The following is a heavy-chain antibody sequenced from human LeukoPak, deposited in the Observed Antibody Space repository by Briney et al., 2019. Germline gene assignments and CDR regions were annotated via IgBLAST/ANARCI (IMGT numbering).Heavy chain of an antibody. J-gene: IGHJ4*02. CDR1: GFTFSGSA. Sequence: GGSLRLSCAASGFTFSGSAMHWVRQASGKGLEWVGRIRSKANSYATAYAASVKGRFTISRDDSKNTAYPQMNSLKTEDTAVYYCTRAYCSSTSCYTEFDYWGQGTLVTVSS. CDR2: IRSKANSYAT. CDR3: TRAYCSSTSCYTEFDY. D-gene: IGHD2-2*01. V-gene: IGHV3-73*01.